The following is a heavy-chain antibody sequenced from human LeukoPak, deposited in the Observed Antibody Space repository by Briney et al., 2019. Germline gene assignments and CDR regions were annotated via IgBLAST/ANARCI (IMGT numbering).Heavy chain of an antibody. CDR2: ISSSGSTI. D-gene: IGHD3-10*01. CDR3: AKKGYYYGSGSPNWFDP. V-gene: IGHV3-11*01. J-gene: IGHJ5*02. CDR1: GFTFSDYY. Sequence: PGGSLRLSCAASGFTFSDYYMSWIRQAPGKGLEWVSYISSSGSTIYYADSVKGRFTISRDNSKNTLYLQMNSLRAEDTAVYYCAKKGYYYGSGSPNWFDPWGQGTLVTVSS.